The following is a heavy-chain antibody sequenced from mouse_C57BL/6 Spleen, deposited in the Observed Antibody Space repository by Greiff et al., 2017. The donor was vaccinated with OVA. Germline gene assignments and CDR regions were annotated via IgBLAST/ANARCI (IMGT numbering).Heavy chain of an antibody. V-gene: IGHV5-4*01. J-gene: IGHJ2*01. CDR3: ARELTGKYYFDY. D-gene: IGHD4-1*01. Sequence: EVKLVESGGGLVKPGGSLKLSCAASGFTFTSYAMSWVRQTPAKRLEWVATISDGGSYTYYPDNVKGRFTISRDNAKNNLYLQMSHLKSEDTAMYYCARELTGKYYFDYWGQGTTLTVSS. CDR1: GFTFTSYA. CDR2: ISDGGSYT.